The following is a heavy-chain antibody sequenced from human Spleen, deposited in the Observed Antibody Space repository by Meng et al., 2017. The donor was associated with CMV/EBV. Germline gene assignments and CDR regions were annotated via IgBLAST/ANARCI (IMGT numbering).Heavy chain of an antibody. V-gene: IGHV3-74*01. J-gene: IGHJ6*02. Sequence: GGSLRLSCAVSGISFHTYWMHWVRQSPGKGLIWLSGISPSGTNTSSAYSVKGRFTTSRDNVKNILYLQLNALSAEDTAVYFCAGSPPNLRGDSNFFYGLDVWGQGTAVTVSS. CDR1: GISFHTYW. D-gene: IGHD5-18*01. CDR3: AGSPPNLRGDSNFFYGLDV. CDR2: ISPSGTNT.